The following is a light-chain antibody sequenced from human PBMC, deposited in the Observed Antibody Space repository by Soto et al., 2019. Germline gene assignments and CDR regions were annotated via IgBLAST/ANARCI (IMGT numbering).Light chain of an antibody. CDR2: AAS. CDR1: QGSNSW. CDR3: QQYNIYPLT. J-gene: IGKJ4*01. V-gene: IGKV1D-16*01. Sequence: DVQMTQSPSSLSASVGDRVTITCRASQGSNSWLAWYQQKPEKAPKSLIHAASSLQTGVPSRFSGSGSGSDFTLTISSLQPEDSATYYCQQYNIYPLTFGGGTKVEIK.